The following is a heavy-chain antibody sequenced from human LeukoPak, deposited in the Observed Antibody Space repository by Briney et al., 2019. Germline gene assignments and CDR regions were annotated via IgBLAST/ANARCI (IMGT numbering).Heavy chain of an antibody. CDR2: IHYSGST. CDR3: ARIPPVTTGLHYSSGLDV. CDR1: GGSISSYY. V-gene: IGHV4-59*01. Sequence: PSETLSLTCTVSGGSISSYYWSWIRQPPGKGLEWIGYIHYSGSTNYNPSLKSRVTISVDTSKNQFSLKLSSVTAADTAVYYCARIPPVTTGLHYSSGLDVWGQGATVTVSS. J-gene: IGHJ6*02. D-gene: IGHD4-17*01.